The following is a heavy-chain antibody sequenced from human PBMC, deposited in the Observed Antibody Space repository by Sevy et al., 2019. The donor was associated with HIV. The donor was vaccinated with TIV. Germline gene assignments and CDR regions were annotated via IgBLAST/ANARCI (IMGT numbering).Heavy chain of an antibody. V-gene: IGHV3-30*18. J-gene: IGHJ1*01. Sequence: GGSLRLSCAASGFTFSSYAIHWVRQAPGKGLEWVAVISYDGNNKYYADSVQGRFTVSRDNSKNTLYVQMNSLRAEDTAVYYCAKDHTVWSERGFLHHWGQGTLVTVSS. D-gene: IGHD2-8*01. CDR3: AKDHTVWSERGFLHH. CDR1: GFTFSSYA. CDR2: ISYDGNNK.